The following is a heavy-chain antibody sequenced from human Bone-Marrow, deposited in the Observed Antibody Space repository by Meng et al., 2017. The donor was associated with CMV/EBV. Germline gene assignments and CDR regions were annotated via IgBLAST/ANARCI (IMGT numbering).Heavy chain of an antibody. CDR3: ARDLISSWYPYYFDY. D-gene: IGHD6-19*01. Sequence: GSLRLSCTVSGASISSYYWSWIRQPPGKGLEWIGYIYYSGSTNYNPSLKSRVTISVDTSKNQFSLKLSSVTAADTAVYYCARDLISSWYPYYFDYWGQGTLVTVSS. CDR1: GASISSYY. CDR2: IYYSGST. V-gene: IGHV4-59*12. J-gene: IGHJ4*02.